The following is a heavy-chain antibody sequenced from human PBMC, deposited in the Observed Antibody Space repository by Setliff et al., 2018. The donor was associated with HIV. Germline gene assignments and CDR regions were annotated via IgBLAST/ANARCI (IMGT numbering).Heavy chain of an antibody. CDR2: IIAILGIP. V-gene: IGHV1-69*10. CDR1: GGTFSSYA. Sequence: GGSVKVSCKASGGTFSSYAISWVRQAPGQGLEWMGGIIAILGIPSYAQKFQGRVTITADKSTNTAYMELKSLRSEDTALYYCATGPPYCSGGSCYSSLHHWGQGTLVTVSS. D-gene: IGHD2-15*01. J-gene: IGHJ1*01. CDR3: ATGPPYCSGGSCYSSLHH.